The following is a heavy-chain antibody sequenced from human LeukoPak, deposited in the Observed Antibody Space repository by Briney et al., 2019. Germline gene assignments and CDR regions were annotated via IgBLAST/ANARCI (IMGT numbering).Heavy chain of an antibody. V-gene: IGHV3-21*01. Sequence: GGSLRLSCAASGFTFSTYSMNWVRQAPGKGLEWVSSISGSSNYIHYADSVKGRFTISRDNAKNSLSLQMNSLRTEDTAVYYCAREHYYGSCPYWGQGTRVTVSS. CDR1: GFTFSTYS. J-gene: IGHJ4*02. D-gene: IGHD3-22*01. CDR2: ISGSSNYI. CDR3: AREHYYGSCPY.